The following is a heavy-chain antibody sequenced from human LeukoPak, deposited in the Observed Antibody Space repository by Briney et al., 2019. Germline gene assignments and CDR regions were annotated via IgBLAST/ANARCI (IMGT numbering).Heavy chain of an antibody. V-gene: IGHV4-59*01. D-gene: IGHD6-6*01. CDR1: GGSIISYY. CDR3: ARGGRFSSSLDWFDP. Sequence: SETLSLTCTVSGGSIISYYWSWIRQPPGKGLEWIGYIYYSGSTNYKPSLKGRVTISLDTSKNQFSLKLSSVTAADTAVYYCARGGRFSSSLDWFDPWGQGTLVTVSS. J-gene: IGHJ5*02. CDR2: IYYSGST.